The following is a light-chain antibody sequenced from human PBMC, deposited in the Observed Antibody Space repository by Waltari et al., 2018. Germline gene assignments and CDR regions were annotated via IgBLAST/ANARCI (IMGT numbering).Light chain of an antibody. CDR3: AVWDDRLNGWV. CDR1: TSNIGGDS. V-gene: IGLV1-44*01. CDR2: GFN. J-gene: IGLJ3*02. Sequence: QSVLTQPPSASGTPGQRVSVSCSGSTSNIGGDSVSWFHQLPGTGPNPLIDGFNRRPSGVPDRFSGSKSGTSASLAISGLQSEDEGVYYCAVWDDRLNGWVFGGGTRLTVL.